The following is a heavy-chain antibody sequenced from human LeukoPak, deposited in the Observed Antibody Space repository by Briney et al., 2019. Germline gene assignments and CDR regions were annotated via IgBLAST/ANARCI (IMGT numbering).Heavy chain of an antibody. Sequence: SETLSLTCAVSGASISNNKYFWAWIRQPPGKGLEWIGTVYYIGTTFYNPSLKSRLTLSVDTSKNQFSLKLGSVTAADTSVYYWARLSDRDPQHWFDPWGQGILVTVSS. D-gene: IGHD3-10*01. V-gene: IGHV4-39*01. CDR2: VYYIGTT. J-gene: IGHJ5*02. CDR3: ARLSDRDPQHWFDP. CDR1: GASISNNKYF.